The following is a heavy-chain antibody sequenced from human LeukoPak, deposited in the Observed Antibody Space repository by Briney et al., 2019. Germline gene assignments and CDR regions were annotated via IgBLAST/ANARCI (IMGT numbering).Heavy chain of an antibody. Sequence: ASVKVSCKAPGYPLISDGITWVRQAPGQGLEWMGWISLYDVNTNYAQKFQGRVTMTTDSSTNTAYIELRSLRSDDTAMYYCARVGGYDSSGYYNPFDYWGQGTLVTVSS. D-gene: IGHD3-22*01. CDR3: ARVGGYDSSGYYNPFDY. CDR1: GYPLISDG. CDR2: ISLYDVNT. V-gene: IGHV1-18*01. J-gene: IGHJ4*02.